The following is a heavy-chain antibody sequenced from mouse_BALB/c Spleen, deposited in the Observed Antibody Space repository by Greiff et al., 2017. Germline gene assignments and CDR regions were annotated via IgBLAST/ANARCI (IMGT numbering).Heavy chain of an antibody. CDR1: GFSLTSYG. D-gene: IGHD1-1*01. CDR3: ARENYYGSSSYAMDY. Sequence: QVQLKQSGPGLVAPSQSLSITCTVSGFSLTSYGVHWVRQPPGKGLEWLGVIWAGGSTNYNSALMSRLSISKDNSKSQVFLKMNSLQTDDTAMYYCARENYYGSSSYAMDYWGQGTSVTVSS. CDR2: IWAGGST. V-gene: IGHV2-9*02. J-gene: IGHJ4*01.